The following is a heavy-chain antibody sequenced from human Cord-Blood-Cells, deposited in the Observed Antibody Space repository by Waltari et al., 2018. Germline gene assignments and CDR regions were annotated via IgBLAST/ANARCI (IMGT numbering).Heavy chain of an antibody. Sequence: QLQLQESGPGLVQPSETLSLTCTVPGGSLSRSSYYWGWIRQPPGKGLEWIGSIYSSGSAYYNPSLKSRVTISVDTSKNQFSLKLSSVTAADTAVYYCARTSVSDTTVYCSGGSCYFDYWGQGTLVTVSS. J-gene: IGHJ4*02. CDR2: IYSSGSA. D-gene: IGHD2-15*01. CDR3: ARTSVSDTTVYCSGGSCYFDY. V-gene: IGHV4-39*01. CDR1: GGSLSRSSYY.